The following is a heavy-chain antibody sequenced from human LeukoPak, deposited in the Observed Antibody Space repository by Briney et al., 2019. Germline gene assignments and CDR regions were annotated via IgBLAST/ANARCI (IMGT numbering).Heavy chain of an antibody. V-gene: IGHV4-31*03. CDR3: AGDLDFASGYYLHY. Sequence: SETLSLTCIASGGSISRGHYWSWIRQHPGKGLEWIGYIYYSGSANYNPSLKSRVVISVDTSKNQFSLKMTSMTAADTAVYYCAGDLDFASGYYLHYWGQGSLVTVSS. CDR1: GGSISRGHY. D-gene: IGHD3-22*01. CDR2: IYYSGSA. J-gene: IGHJ4*02.